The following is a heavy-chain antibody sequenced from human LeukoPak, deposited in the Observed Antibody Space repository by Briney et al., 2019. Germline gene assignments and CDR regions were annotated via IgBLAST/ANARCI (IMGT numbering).Heavy chain of an antibody. D-gene: IGHD6-13*01. V-gene: IGHV3-11*04. CDR3: ARAGSSSWYLFDY. CDR1: GFTFSDYY. Sequence: PGGSLRLPCAASGFTFSDYYMSWIRQAPGKGLEWVSYISSSGSTIYYADSVKGRFTISRDNAKNSLYLQMNSLRAEDTAVYYCARAGSSSWYLFDYWGQGTLVTVSS. CDR2: ISSSGSTI. J-gene: IGHJ4*02.